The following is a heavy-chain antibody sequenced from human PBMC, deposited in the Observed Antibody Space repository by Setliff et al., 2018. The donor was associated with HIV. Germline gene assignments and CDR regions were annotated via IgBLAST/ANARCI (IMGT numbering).Heavy chain of an antibody. D-gene: IGHD2-2*01. J-gene: IGHJ4*02. V-gene: IGHV4-34*12. Sequence: SETLSLTCAVYGGSFSGYYWSWIRQPPGKGLEWIGEIIHSGRTYYNPSLKSRVTISVDTSRDQFSLKLSSVTAADTAVYYCARTRGRAPVSYYFDNWGQGRLVTVSS. CDR3: ARTRGRAPVSYYFDN. CDR2: IIHSGRT. CDR1: GGSFSGYY.